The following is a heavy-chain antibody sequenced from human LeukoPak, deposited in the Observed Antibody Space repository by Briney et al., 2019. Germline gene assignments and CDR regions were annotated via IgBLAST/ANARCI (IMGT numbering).Heavy chain of an antibody. CDR1: RYSLTNFK. D-gene: IGHD3-22*01. CDR3: ARRDYYDGAATIETFDR. CDR2: IYPCVSDT. V-gene: IGHV5-51*03. J-gene: IGHJ4*02. Sequence: PWGTLKISCKGSRYSLTNFKIGWVRQMRGKGLEWMGIIYPCVSDTRYSPSSQGQVTISVDKAISTAYLQWSSLKASDTAMYFCARRDYYDGAATIETFDRWGQGTLVTVSS.